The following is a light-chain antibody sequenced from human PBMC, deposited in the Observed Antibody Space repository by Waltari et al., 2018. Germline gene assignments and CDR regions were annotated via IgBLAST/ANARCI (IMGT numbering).Light chain of an antibody. J-gene: IGKJ1*01. CDR2: GAS. Sequence: EIVLTQSPGPLDLSPGERATLSCRARQSVSRALAWYQQKPGQAPRLLIYGASTRATGVPDRFSGSGSGTDFSLTISSLDPEDFAVYYCQHYVKLPVTYGQGTKVEI. CDR3: QHYVKLPVT. V-gene: IGKV3-20*01. CDR1: QSVSRA.